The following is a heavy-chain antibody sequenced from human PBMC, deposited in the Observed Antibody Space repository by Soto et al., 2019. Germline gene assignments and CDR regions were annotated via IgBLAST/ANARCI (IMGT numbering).Heavy chain of an antibody. CDR2: ISSSSSTM. J-gene: IGHJ5*02. D-gene: IGHD3-10*01. Sequence: EVQLVESGGGLVQPGGSLRLSCAASGFTFSSYSMNWVRQAPGKGLEWVSYISSSSSTMYYADSVKGRFTISRDNAKNSLYLQMNSLRAEDTAGYYCARDGRGSGTYYNYRWFDPWGQGTLVTVSS. CDR3: ARDGRGSGTYYNYRWFDP. V-gene: IGHV3-48*01. CDR1: GFTFSSYS.